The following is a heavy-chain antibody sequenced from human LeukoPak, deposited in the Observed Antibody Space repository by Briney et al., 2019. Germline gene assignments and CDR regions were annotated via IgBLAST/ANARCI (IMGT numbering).Heavy chain of an antibody. J-gene: IGHJ4*02. V-gene: IGHV1-18*01. CDR3: ARVTSYYDSSGYYPSDLDY. CDR2: ISAYNGNT. CDR1: GYTFTSYG. D-gene: IGHD3-22*01. Sequence: ASVKVSCKASGYTFTSYGISWVRQAPGQGLEWMGWISAYNGNTNYAQKLQGRVTMTTDTSTSTAYMELRSLRSDDTAVYYCARVTSYYDSSGYYPSDLDYWGQGTLVTVSS.